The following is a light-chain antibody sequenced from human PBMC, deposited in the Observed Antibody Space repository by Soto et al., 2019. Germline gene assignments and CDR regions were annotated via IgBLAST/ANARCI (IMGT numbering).Light chain of an antibody. CDR2: EVD. J-gene: IGLJ1*01. CDR1: SSDVRGYNY. Sequence: QSPLTQPASASGSPGQSFPISCTGTSSDVRGYNYVSWYQHHPGKAPKLIIYEVDERPSGVPDRFSGSKSGNTASLTVSGLQAEDEADYYCSSYVGSNNFPYVFGTGTKVTVL. V-gene: IGLV2-8*01. CDR3: SSYVGSNNFPYV.